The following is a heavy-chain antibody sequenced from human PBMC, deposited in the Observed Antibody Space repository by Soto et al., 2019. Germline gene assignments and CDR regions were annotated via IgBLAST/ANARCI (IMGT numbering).Heavy chain of an antibody. J-gene: IGHJ4*02. CDR3: AKSPEGRTYYDYIWGSYPNTHFDY. V-gene: IGHV3-23*01. D-gene: IGHD3-16*02. Sequence: GGSLRLSCAASGFTFSSYAMSWVRQAPGKGLEWVSAISGSGGSTYYADSVKGRFTISRDNSKNTLYLQMNSLRAEDTAVYYCAKSPEGRTYYDYIWGSYPNTHFDYWGQGTLVTVSS. CDR2: ISGSGGST. CDR1: GFTFSSYA.